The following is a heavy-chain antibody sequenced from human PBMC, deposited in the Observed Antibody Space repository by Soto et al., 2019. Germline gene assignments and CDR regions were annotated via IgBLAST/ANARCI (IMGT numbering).Heavy chain of an antibody. CDR2: LNSDGSDA. CDR1: GFTFSNYW. J-gene: IGHJ6*02. Sequence: PGGSLRLSCAASGFTFSNYWMHWVRQAPGSGLVWVSRLNSDGSDADYTDSVKGRFTISRDDAKSTLYLQMSSLRAEDTAIYYCARELSASGMDVWRQGTTVTVSS. D-gene: IGHD3-16*02. CDR3: ARELSASGMDV. V-gene: IGHV3-74*01.